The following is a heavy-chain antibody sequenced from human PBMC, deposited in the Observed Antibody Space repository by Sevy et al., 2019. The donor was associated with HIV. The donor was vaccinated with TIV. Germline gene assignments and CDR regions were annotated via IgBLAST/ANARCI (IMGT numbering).Heavy chain of an antibody. Sequence: GGSLRLSCAASGFTFSSYAMSWVRQAPGKGLEWVSVISGSGGSTYYADSVKGRFTISRDNSKNTLYLQMNSLRAEDTAVYYCAKVTIVVVINPYFDYWGQGTLVTVSS. CDR1: GFTFSSYA. J-gene: IGHJ4*02. CDR3: AKVTIVVVINPYFDY. D-gene: IGHD3-22*01. V-gene: IGHV3-23*01. CDR2: ISGSGGST.